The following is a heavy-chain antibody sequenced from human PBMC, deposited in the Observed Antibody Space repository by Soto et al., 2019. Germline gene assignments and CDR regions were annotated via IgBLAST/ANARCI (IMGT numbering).Heavy chain of an antibody. Sequence: PSETLSLTCTVSGGSISSYYWSWIRQPPGKGLEWIGYIYYSGSTNYNPSLKSRVTISVDTSKNQFSLKLSSVTAADTAVYYCAAQDYCSSTSCYESAFDIWGQGTMVTVSS. CDR2: IYYSGST. J-gene: IGHJ3*02. D-gene: IGHD2-2*01. CDR1: GGSISSYY. CDR3: AAQDYCSSTSCYESAFDI. V-gene: IGHV4-59*01.